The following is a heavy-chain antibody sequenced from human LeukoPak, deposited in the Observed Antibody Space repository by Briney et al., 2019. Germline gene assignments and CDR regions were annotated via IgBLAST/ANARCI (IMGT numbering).Heavy chain of an antibody. CDR2: ISSSSSTI. J-gene: IGHJ3*02. V-gene: IGHV3-48*01. D-gene: IGHD3-22*01. CDR3: ARSPPTMRGSLGAFDI. CDR1: GFTFSTYS. Sequence: GGSLRLSCVASGFTFSTYSMNWVRQAPGKGLEWVSYISSSSSTIYYADSVKGRFTISRDNAKNSLYLQMNSLRAEDTAVYYCARSPPTMRGSLGAFDIWGQGTMVTVSS.